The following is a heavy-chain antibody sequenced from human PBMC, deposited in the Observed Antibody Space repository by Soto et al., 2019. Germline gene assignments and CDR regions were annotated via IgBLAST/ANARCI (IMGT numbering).Heavy chain of an antibody. CDR2: ISSSSSYI. J-gene: IGHJ4*02. D-gene: IGHD5-18*01. CDR3: ARDQPGYSYGYGLGY. Sequence: EVQLVESGGGLVKPGGSLRLSCAASGFTFSRYSMNWVRQAPGKGLEWVSSISSSSSYIYYADSVQGRFTISRDNDKNSLYLQMNSLRAEDTAVYYGARDQPGYSYGYGLGYWGQGTLVTVSS. CDR1: GFTFSRYS. V-gene: IGHV3-21*01.